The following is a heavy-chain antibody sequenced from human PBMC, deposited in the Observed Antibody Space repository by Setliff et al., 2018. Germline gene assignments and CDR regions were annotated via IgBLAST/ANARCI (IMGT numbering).Heavy chain of an antibody. CDR3: AHSLDSSSWYWFDP. CDR1: GFSLSTSGVG. J-gene: IGHJ5*02. CDR2: IYWDDDK. V-gene: IGHV2-5*02. D-gene: IGHD6-13*01. Sequence: SGPTLVNPTQTLTLTCTFSGFSLSTSGVGVGWIRQPPGKALEWLALIYWDDDKRYSPSLKSRLTITKDTSKNQVVLTMTNVDPVDTATYYCAHSLDSSSWYWFDPWGQGTLVTVSS.